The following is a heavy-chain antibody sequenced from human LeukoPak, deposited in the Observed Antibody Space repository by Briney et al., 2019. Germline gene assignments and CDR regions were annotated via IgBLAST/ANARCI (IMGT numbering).Heavy chain of an antibody. D-gene: IGHD3-22*01. CDR2: IYHSEST. Sequence: SETLSLTCTVSRYSISSGYYWGWIRQPPGKGLEWIGSIYHSESTYYNPSLKSRVTISVDTSKNQFSLRLNSVTAADTAVYFCARGPYSYDSSGAFDIWGQGTMVTVSS. CDR3: ARGPYSYDSSGAFDI. CDR1: RYSISSGYY. J-gene: IGHJ3*02. V-gene: IGHV4-38-2*02.